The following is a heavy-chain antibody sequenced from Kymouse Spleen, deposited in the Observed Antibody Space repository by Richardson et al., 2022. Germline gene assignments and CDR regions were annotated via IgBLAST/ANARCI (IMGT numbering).Heavy chain of an antibody. V-gene: IGHV4-31*03. J-gene: IGHJ6*02. D-gene: IGHD3-9*01. CDR1: GGSISSGGYY. CDR3: ARNYDILTGNDYGMDV. CDR2: IYYSGST. Sequence: QVQLQESGPGLVKPSQTLSLTCTVSGGSISSGGYYWSWIRQHPGKGLEWIGYIYYSGSTYYNPSLKSRVTISVDTSKNQFSLKLSSVTAADTAVYYCARNYDILTGNDYGMDVWGQGTTVTVSS.